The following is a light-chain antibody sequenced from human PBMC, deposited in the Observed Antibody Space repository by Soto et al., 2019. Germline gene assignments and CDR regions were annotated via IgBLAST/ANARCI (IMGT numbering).Light chain of an antibody. J-gene: IGLJ3*02. CDR3: SSYAGSNNWV. CDR1: SSDIGAYNS. V-gene: IGLV2-8*01. Sequence: QSALTQPPSASGSPGQSVTISCTGTSSDIGAYNSVSWYQQYPGKAPQLLIYEVSKRPSGVPDRFSGSKSGNTASLTVSGLQAEDEADYYCSSYAGSNNWVFGGGTKVTVL. CDR2: EVS.